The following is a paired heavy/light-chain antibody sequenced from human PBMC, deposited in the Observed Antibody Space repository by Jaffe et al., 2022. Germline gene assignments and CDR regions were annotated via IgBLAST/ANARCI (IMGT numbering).Light chain of an antibody. Sequence: DIQMTQSPSAMSASVGDRVTITCRASQDISNYLAWIQQKPGKVPKRLIYASSSLQSGVPSRFSGSGSGTEFTLTISSLQPEDFATYYCLQHRTYPRTFGQGTRVEIK. V-gene: IGKV1-17*03. CDR3: LQHRTYPRT. J-gene: IGKJ1*01. CDR1: QDISNY. CDR2: ASS.
Heavy chain of an antibody. D-gene: IGHD3-10*01. CDR1: GFTFGDYC. V-gene: IGHV3-49*04. CDR2: IRSKLNGGTT. CDR3: SRDYNNGWHPEAFGV. J-gene: IGHJ3*01. Sequence: EEQVVESGGGLVQPGRSLILSCTTSGFTFGDYCMSWVRQAPGKGPEWVGFIRSKLNGGTTEYAASVKGRFIISRDDSKSLAYLQMNSLETEDTAVYYCSRDYNNGWHPEAFGVWGQGTLVTVSS.